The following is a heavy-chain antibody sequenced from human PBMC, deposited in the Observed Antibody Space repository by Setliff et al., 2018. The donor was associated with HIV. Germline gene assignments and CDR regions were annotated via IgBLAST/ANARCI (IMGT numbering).Heavy chain of an antibody. D-gene: IGHD5-18*01. CDR3: AKLPAIIWASYNWFDP. CDR1: GFTVSSNY. Sequence: GGSLRLSCAASGFTVSSNYRSWVRQAPGKGLEWVSVIYGGGTANYADSVKGRFSISRDNSKSTIYLQMNSLRANDTAIYYCAKLPAIIWASYNWFDPWGPGILVTVSS. J-gene: IGHJ5*02. V-gene: IGHV3-53*01. CDR2: IYGGGTA.